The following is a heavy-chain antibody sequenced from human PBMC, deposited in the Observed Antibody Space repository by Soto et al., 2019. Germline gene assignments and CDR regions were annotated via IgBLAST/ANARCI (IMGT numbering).Heavy chain of an antibody. V-gene: IGHV4-4*07. J-gene: IGHJ5*02. CDR1: GASMNSYH. CDR3: ARDQGVAAAGITWFDP. Sequence: SETLSLTCTVSGASMNSYHWSWIRQPAGRGLEWIGHIHSSGSTNYNPSLKSRVTMSVDTSKNQFSLRLMSLTAADTAVYYCARDQGVAAAGITWFDPWGQGSLVTVSS. CDR2: IHSSGST. D-gene: IGHD6-13*01.